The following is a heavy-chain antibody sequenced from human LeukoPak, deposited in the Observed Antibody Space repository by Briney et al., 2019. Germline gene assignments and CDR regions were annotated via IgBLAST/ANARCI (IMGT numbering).Heavy chain of an antibody. CDR2: ISYDGSNK. CDR1: GFTFSSYA. Sequence: GGSLRLSCAASGFTFSSYAMHWVRPAPGKGLEWVAVISYDGSNKYYADSVKGRFTISRDNSKNTLYLQMNSLRAEDTAVYYCARGGEYFQHWGQGTLVTVSS. V-gene: IGHV3-30*14. CDR3: ARGGEYFQH. J-gene: IGHJ1*01.